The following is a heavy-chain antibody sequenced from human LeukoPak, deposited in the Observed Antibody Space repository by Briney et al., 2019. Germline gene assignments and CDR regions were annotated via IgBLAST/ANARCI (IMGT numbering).Heavy chain of an antibody. D-gene: IGHD3-10*01. CDR1: GVSISTHY. Sequence: SETLSLTCNVSGVSISTHYWSWIRQSPGKGPEWIGFIYHSGTTNFNPSLKSRVTISIDTSKNEFSLKLTSVTAADTAVYFCAREANYYGSGSYFEGTFDYWGQRSLVTVSS. CDR3: AREANYYGSGSYFEGTFDY. J-gene: IGHJ4*02. CDR2: IYHSGTT. V-gene: IGHV4-59*11.